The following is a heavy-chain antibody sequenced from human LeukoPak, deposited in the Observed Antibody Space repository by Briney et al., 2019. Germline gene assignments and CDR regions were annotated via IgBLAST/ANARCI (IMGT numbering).Heavy chain of an antibody. CDR3: ARANGDGGGASDI. V-gene: IGHV4-59*01. D-gene: IGHD4-17*01. CDR1: GGSISSYY. CDR2: IYYSGST. J-gene: IGHJ3*02. Sequence: KPSETLSLTCTVSGGSISSYYWSWIRQPPGKGLEWIGYIYYSGSTNYNPSLKSRVTISVDTSKNQFSLKLSSVTAADTAVYYCARANGDGGGASDIWGQGTMVTDSS.